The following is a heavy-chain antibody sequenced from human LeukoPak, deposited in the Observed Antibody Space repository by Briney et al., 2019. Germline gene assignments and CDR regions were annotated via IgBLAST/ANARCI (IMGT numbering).Heavy chain of an antibody. V-gene: IGHV4-34*01. CDR1: GGSFSGYY. CDR3: VSQLWLAYYFDY. J-gene: IGHJ4*02. D-gene: IGHD3-10*01. CDR2: INHSGST. Sequence: SETLSLTCAVYGGSFSGYYWSWIRQPPGKGLEWIGEINHSGSTNYNPSLKSRVTISVDTSKNQFSLKLSSVTAADTAVYYCVSQLWLAYYFDYWGQGTLVTVSS.